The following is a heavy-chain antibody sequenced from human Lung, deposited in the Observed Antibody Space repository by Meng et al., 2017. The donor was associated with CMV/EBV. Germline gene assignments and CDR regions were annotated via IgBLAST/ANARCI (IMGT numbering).Heavy chain of an antibody. Sequence: SLKISCAASGFIVSNYYMSWVRQAPEGGLEWVLVILRTDTTVYAESVKGRFFITRDASKNSLLLQMNNLRAEDTAIYYCVRGERLGNYYTNFFDTWGQGXLVTVSS. CDR1: GFIVSNYY. D-gene: IGHD1-7*01. J-gene: IGHJ4*02. V-gene: IGHV3-53*01. CDR2: ILRTDTT. CDR3: VRGERLGNYYTNFFDT.